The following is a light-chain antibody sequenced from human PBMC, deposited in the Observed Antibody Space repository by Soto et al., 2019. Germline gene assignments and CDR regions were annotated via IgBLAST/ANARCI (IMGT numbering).Light chain of an antibody. CDR3: NQYNNWPPWT. V-gene: IGKV3-20*01. CDR2: GTS. CDR1: QSIGSNY. J-gene: IGKJ1*01. Sequence: EIVLTQSPGTLSLSPGERATLSCRASQSIGSNYLAWYQQKPGQSPRLLLSGTSSRATGVPDRFSGSGSGTEFTLTISSLQSEDYAVYYCNQYNNWPPWTFGQGTKVDI.